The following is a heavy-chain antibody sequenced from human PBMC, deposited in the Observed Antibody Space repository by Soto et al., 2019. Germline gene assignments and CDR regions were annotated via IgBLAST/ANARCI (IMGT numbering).Heavy chain of an antibody. CDR1: GGSISSSSYY. J-gene: IGHJ4*02. Sequence: PSETLSLTCTVSGGSISSSSYYWGWIRQPPGKGLEWIGSIYYSGSTYYNPSLKSRVTISVDTSKNQFSLKLSSVTAADTAVYYCARHYYYGSGSYYNAYDYWGQGTLVTVSS. V-gene: IGHV4-39*01. CDR3: ARHYYYGSGSYYNAYDY. D-gene: IGHD3-10*01. CDR2: IYYSGST.